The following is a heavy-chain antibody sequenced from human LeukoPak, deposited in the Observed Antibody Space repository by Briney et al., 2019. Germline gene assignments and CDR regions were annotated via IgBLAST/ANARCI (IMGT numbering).Heavy chain of an antibody. CDR3: ACAQQPAHDSSGYYLGLQAFDI. J-gene: IGHJ3*02. CDR2: IIPIFGTA. D-gene: IGHD3-22*01. CDR1: GGTFSSYA. Sequence: ASVKVSCKASGGTFSSYAISWVRQAPGQGLEWMGGIIPIFGTANYAQKFQGRVTITTDESTSTAYMELSSLRSEDTAVYYCACAQQPAHDSSGYYLGLQAFDIWGQGTMVTVSS. V-gene: IGHV1-69*05.